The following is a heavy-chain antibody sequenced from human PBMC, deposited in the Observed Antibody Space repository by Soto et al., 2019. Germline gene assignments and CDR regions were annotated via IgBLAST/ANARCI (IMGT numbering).Heavy chain of an antibody. D-gene: IGHD4-4*01. CDR2: THHSGRT. J-gene: IGHJ4*02. V-gene: IGHV4-4*02. CDR3: ARSEATVLDY. CDR1: GGSMSGSNW. Sequence: QVQLQESGPGLVKPSGTLSLTCTVTGGSMSGSNWWNWVRQPPGKGLEWIGETHHSGRTNYNPSLKSRVTISVDRSKNQLSLNLTSVTAADTAVYHCARSEATVLDYWGQGTLITVSS.